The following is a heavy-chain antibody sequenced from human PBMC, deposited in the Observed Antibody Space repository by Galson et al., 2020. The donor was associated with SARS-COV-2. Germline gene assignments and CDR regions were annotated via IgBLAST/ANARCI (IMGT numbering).Heavy chain of an antibody. D-gene: IGHD3-22*01. CDR2: ISYDGRT. CDR1: GGPITSGGYY. V-gene: IGHV4-31*03. J-gene: IGHJ5*02. CDR3: ARAGHDTAA. Sequence: SQTLSLTCTVSGGPITSGGYYWNWIRQHPGKGLEWIGYISYDGRTGYNPSLKSRLTISRDTSKNHFSLKLTSVTAADTAVYYCARAGHDTAAWGLGSLVTVSA.